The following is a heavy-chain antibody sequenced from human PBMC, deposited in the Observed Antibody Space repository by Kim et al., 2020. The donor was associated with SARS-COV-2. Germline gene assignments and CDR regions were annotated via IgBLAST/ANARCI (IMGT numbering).Heavy chain of an antibody. CDR1: GFTFSSYW. CDR3: ARDRSLVGALGY. J-gene: IGHJ4*02. CDR2: IKQAGSEK. D-gene: IGHD1-26*01. V-gene: IGHV3-7*01. Sequence: GGSLRLSCAASGFTFSSYWMSWVRQAPGKGLEWVANIKQAGSEKYYVDSVKGRFTISKDNAKNSLYLQMNSLSAEDTAVYYWARDRSLVGALGYWGQGTLGTVSS.